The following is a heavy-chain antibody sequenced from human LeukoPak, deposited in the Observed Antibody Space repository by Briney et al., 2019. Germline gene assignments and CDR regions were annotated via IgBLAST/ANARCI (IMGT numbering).Heavy chain of an antibody. CDR2: ISSSGNTT. D-gene: IGHD6-19*01. CDR3: ARDGGSAWFLDY. CDR1: GFSFSSNG. V-gene: IGHV3-48*04. J-gene: IGHJ4*02. Sequence: QSGGSLRLSCAASGFSFSSNGMSWVRQAPGKGLEWVSYISSSGNTTYNADSVKGRFSITRDNAKNSLYLQMNSLRAEDTAVYYCARDGGSAWFLDYWGQGTLVTVSS.